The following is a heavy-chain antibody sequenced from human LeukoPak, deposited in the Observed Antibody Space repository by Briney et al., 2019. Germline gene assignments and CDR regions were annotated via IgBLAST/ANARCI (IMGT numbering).Heavy chain of an antibody. CDR2: VLGSGGNT. D-gene: IGHD2-15*01. CDR1: GFTFSSSA. Sequence: GGSLRLSCAASGFTFSSSAMSWVRQTPGKGLEWVSAVLGSGGNTYYADSVKGRFTISRDNSRNTLYLQMNSLRPEDTAVYYCAKDLCSGGSCYSGWDYWGQGTLVTVSS. V-gene: IGHV3-23*01. CDR3: AKDLCSGGSCYSGWDY. J-gene: IGHJ4*02.